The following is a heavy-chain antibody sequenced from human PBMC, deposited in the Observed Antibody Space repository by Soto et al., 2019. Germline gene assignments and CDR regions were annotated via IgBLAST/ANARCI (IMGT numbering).Heavy chain of an antibody. CDR3: AKDAKRITMIVVVITITGPFDY. Sequence: PGGSLRLSCAASGFTFSSYAMSWVRQAPGKGLEWVSAISGSGGSTYYADSVKGRFTISRDNSKNTLYLQMNSLRAEDTAVYYCAKDAKRITMIVVVITITGPFDYWGQGTLVTVSS. J-gene: IGHJ4*02. V-gene: IGHV3-23*01. CDR1: GFTFSSYA. D-gene: IGHD3-22*01. CDR2: ISGSGGST.